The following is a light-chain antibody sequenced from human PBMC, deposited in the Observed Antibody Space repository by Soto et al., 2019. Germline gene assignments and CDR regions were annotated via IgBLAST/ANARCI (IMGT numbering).Light chain of an antibody. CDR2: EVT. J-gene: IGLJ1*01. V-gene: IGLV2-14*01. CDR1: IVDICSYNR. CDR3: SSYTNINTRACV. Sequence: QSSLPPPASVSGSPGQSNTISCTGTIVDICSYNRVSWYQQHPGKAPKLIIYEVTDRPSGVSNRFSGSKYGNTASLTISGLQAEDEDEYYCSSYTNINTRACVFGTGTKVTVL.